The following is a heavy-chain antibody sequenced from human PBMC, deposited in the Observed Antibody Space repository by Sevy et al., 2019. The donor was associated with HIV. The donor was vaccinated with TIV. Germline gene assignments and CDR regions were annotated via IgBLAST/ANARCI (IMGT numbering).Heavy chain of an antibody. D-gene: IGHD2-2*01. J-gene: IGHJ4*02. Sequence: GGSLRLSCAASGFTFSSYGMHWVRQAPGKGLEWVAVIWYDGSNKYYADSVKGRFTISRDNSKNTLYLQMNSLRAEDTDVYYCARGNIVVVPAQRQPPPYYFDYWGQGTLVTVSS. V-gene: IGHV3-33*01. CDR3: ARGNIVVVPAQRQPPPYYFDY. CDR1: GFTFSSYG. CDR2: IWYDGSNK.